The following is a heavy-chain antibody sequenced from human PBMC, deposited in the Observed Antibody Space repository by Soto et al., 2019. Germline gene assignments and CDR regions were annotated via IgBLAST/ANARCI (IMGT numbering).Heavy chain of an antibody. Sequence: SETLCLTCIVSGSSISSYYWSWIRQPPGKGLEWIGYISYSGSTNYNPSLKSRVTISVATSTNQLSLKLSSVTAADTAVYYCASVGEYYNSSGYSVDFWGQGTLVTVSS. CDR1: GSSISSYY. V-gene: IGHV4-59*01. J-gene: IGHJ4*02. CDR3: ASVGEYYNSSGYSVDF. D-gene: IGHD3-22*01. CDR2: ISYSGST.